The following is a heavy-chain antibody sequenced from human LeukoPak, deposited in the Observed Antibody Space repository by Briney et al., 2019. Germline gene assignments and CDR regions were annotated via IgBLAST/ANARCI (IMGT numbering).Heavy chain of an antibody. V-gene: IGHV3-13*01. CDR2: IGTAGDI. CDR1: GFTFSSYD. CDR3: TWYSRYFDL. D-gene: IGHD6-13*01. J-gene: IGHJ2*01. Sequence: GGSLRLSCAASGFTFSSYDVHWVRQATGKGLEWVSGIGTAGDIYYPGSVKGRFTISRENAKKSLYLQMNSLRAGDTAVYSSTWYSRYFDLWGRGTLVTVSS.